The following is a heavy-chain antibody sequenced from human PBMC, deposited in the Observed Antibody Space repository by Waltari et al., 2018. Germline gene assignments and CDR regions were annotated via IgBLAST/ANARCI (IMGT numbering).Heavy chain of an antibody. Sequence: QVQLQESGPGLVKHSGTLSVTCAVSGDSISGSYWWSWVRQPPGKGLAWIGQIHGSGRSNYNPSLESRVTVSIDTSNNHFSLKVTSATAADTAVYYCARDRGRGLYLDSWGQGTLVTVSP. V-gene: IGHV4-4*02. CDR2: IHGSGRS. CDR1: GDSISGSYW. D-gene: IGHD2-15*01. J-gene: IGHJ4*02. CDR3: ARDRGRGLYLDS.